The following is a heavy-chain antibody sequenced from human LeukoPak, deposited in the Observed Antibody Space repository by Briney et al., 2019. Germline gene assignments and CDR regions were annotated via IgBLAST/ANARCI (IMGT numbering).Heavy chain of an antibody. V-gene: IGHV1-2*02. CDR2: INPNSGDT. CDR3: GRDLVHAFDI. J-gene: IGHJ3*02. CDR1: GYTFTGYY. Sequence: ASVKVSCKASGYTFTGYYLHWVRQAPGQGLEWMGWINPNSGDTNHAQKFQGRVTMTRDTSISTAYIELSRLRSDDTAVYYCGRDLVHAFDIWGQGTRVTVSS.